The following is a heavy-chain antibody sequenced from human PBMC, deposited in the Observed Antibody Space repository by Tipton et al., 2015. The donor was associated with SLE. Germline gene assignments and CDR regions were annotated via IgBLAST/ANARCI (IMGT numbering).Heavy chain of an antibody. V-gene: IGHV4-34*01. CDR2: INHSGRT. CDR3: ARLRKPYTYGSGGYYIDY. J-gene: IGHJ4*02. D-gene: IGHD3-10*01. CDR1: GGSFSGYQ. Sequence: TLSLTCAVYGGSFSGYQWSWIRQPPGKGLEWIGEINHSGRTNYNPSLRSRVSISMDTSENQFSLRLTSVAAADTAVYHCARLRKPYTYGSGGYYIDYWGQGTLVTVSS.